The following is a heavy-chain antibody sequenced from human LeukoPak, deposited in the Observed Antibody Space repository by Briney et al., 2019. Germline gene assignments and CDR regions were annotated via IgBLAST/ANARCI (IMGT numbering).Heavy chain of an antibody. J-gene: IGHJ4*02. CDR3: AKAYLTDIVVVVAADY. CDR2: ISGSCGST. D-gene: IGHD2-15*01. CDR1: GFTFSSYA. Sequence: GGSLRLSCAASGFTFSSYAMSWVRQAPGKGLEWVSAISGSCGSTYYADSVKGRFTISRDNSKNTLYLQMNSLRAEDTAVYYCAKAYLTDIVVVVAADYWGQGTLVTVSS. V-gene: IGHV3-23*01.